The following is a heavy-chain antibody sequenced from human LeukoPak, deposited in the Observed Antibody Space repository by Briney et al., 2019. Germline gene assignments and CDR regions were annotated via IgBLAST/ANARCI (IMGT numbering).Heavy chain of an antibody. Sequence: SVTVSCKASGGTFSSYAISWERQAPGQGLEWMGGIIPIFGTANYAQKFQGRVTITADESTSTAYMELSSLRSEDTAVYYCARGGWNDFWSGYYFDYWGQGTLVTVSS. J-gene: IGHJ4*02. CDR1: GGTFSSYA. D-gene: IGHD3-3*01. CDR3: ARGGWNDFWSGYYFDY. V-gene: IGHV1-69*01. CDR2: IIPIFGTA.